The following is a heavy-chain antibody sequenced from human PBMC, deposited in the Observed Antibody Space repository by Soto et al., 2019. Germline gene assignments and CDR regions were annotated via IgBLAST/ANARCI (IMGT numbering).Heavy chain of an antibody. CDR3: AGDIRVYRAFDI. V-gene: IGHV4-59*01. CDR1: GGSISSYY. CDR2: IYYSGST. Sequence: SETLSLTCTVSGGSISSYYWSWIRQPPGKGLEWIGYIYYSGSTNYNPSLKSRVTISVDTSKNQFSLKLSSVTAADTAVYYCAGDIRVYRAFDIWGQGTMDNGSS. J-gene: IGHJ3*02. D-gene: IGHD6-6*01.